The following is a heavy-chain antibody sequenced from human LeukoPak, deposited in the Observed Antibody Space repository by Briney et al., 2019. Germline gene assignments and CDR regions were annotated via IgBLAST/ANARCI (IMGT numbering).Heavy chain of an antibody. D-gene: IGHD4-17*01. J-gene: IGHJ6*02. CDR2: ISYDGSNK. CDR3: AKATVTRGGYYYYGMDV. V-gene: IGHV3-30*18. CDR1: GFTSSSYG. Sequence: GGSLRLSCAASGFTSSSYGMHWVRQAPGKGLEWVAVISYDGSNKCYADSVKGRFTISRDNSKNTLYLQMNSLRAEDTAVYYCAKATVTRGGYYYYGMDVWGQGTTVTVSS.